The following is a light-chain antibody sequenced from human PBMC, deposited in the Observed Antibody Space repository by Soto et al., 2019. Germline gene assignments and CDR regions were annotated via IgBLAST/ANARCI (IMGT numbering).Light chain of an antibody. Sequence: QSALTQSASVSGSPGQSITISCTGTSSDVGGYNYVSWYQQHPGKAPKLLIYDVTNRPSGVSNRFSASKSGNTASLTISGLQADDEADYYCTSYTSSDSYVFGTGTQLTVL. CDR1: SSDVGGYNY. J-gene: IGLJ1*01. V-gene: IGLV2-14*01. CDR2: DVT. CDR3: TSYTSSDSYV.